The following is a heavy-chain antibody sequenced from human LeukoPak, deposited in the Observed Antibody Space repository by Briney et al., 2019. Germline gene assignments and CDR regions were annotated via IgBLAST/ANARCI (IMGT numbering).Heavy chain of an antibody. V-gene: IGHV3-21*01. CDR2: ISSSSSYI. D-gene: IGHD3-22*01. CDR1: GFTFSSYS. CDR3: ARDPPPGTMIDPHAFDI. J-gene: IGHJ3*02. Sequence: GGSLRLSCAASGFTFSSYSMNWVRQAPGKGLEWVSSISSSSSYIYYADSVKGRFTISRDNAKNSLYLQMNSLRAEDTAVYYCARDPPPGTMIDPHAFDIWGQGAMVTVSS.